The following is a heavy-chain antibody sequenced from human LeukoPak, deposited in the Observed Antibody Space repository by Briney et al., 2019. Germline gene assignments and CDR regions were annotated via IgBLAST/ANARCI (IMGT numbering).Heavy chain of an antibody. D-gene: IGHD1-26*01. V-gene: IGHV4-39*01. CDR2: IYYSGST. CDR1: GGSISSSSYY. Sequence: SETLSLTCTVSGGSISSSSYYWGWIRQPPGKGLEWIGSIYYSGSTYYNPSLKSRVTISVDTSKNQFSLKLSSVTAAGTAVYYCARHRPWEYYFDYWGQGTLVTVSS. CDR3: ARHRPWEYYFDY. J-gene: IGHJ4*02.